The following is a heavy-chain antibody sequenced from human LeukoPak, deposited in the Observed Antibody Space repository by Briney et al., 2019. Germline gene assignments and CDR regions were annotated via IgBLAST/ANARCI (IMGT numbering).Heavy chain of an antibody. CDR3: ARHSRSSYYYYYGMDV. D-gene: IGHD1-26*01. Sequence: PGESLKISCKGSGYSFTSYWIGWVRQMPGKGLEWMGIIYPGDSDTRYSPSFQGQVTISADKSISTAYLQWSSLKASGTAMYYCARHSRSSYYYYYGMDVWGKGTTVTVSS. CDR2: IYPGDSDT. V-gene: IGHV5-51*01. CDR1: GYSFTSYW. J-gene: IGHJ6*04.